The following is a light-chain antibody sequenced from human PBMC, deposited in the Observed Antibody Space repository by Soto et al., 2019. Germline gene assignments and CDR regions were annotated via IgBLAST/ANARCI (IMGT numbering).Light chain of an antibody. V-gene: IGKV3-20*01. CDR3: QEHGISPT. J-gene: IGKJ1*01. Sequence: EIVLTQSPGTLSLSPGERATLSCRASQSVSSSYLAWYQQKPGQAPRLLIYDASSRATGIPDRFSGSGSGSDFTLSISILEPEFIAVYDFQEHGISPTFGQGTKVEIE. CDR1: QSVSSSY. CDR2: DAS.